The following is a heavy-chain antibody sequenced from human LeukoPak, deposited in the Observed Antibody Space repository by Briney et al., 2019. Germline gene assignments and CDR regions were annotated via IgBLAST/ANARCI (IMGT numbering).Heavy chain of an antibody. J-gene: IGHJ4*02. V-gene: IGHV3-7*01. D-gene: IGHD5/OR15-5a*01. CDR2: IRQDGGET. Sequence: GSLRLSCAASGFTFSSYWMTWVRQAPGKGLEWVANIRQDGGETYYGDSVKGRFIISRDNAKNPLFLQMNRLRAEDTAVYYCARGGYSVSWTKIDYWGQGTLVTVSS. CDR3: ARGGYSVSWTKIDY. CDR1: GFTFSSYW.